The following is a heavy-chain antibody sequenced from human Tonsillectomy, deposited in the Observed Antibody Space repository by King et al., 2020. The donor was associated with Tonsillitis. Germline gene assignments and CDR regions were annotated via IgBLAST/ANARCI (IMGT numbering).Heavy chain of an antibody. D-gene: IGHD3-10*01. CDR2: INPNSGGT. Sequence: QLVQSGAEVKKPGASVKVSCKASGYTFTGYYMHWVRQAPGQGLEWLGWINPNSGGTNYAQKFQGRVTRTRDTSISTAYMELSRLRSDDTAVYYCARDSELWFGENDYWGQGTLVTVSS. CDR1: GYTFTGYY. V-gene: IGHV1-2*02. J-gene: IGHJ4*02. CDR3: ARDSELWFGENDY.